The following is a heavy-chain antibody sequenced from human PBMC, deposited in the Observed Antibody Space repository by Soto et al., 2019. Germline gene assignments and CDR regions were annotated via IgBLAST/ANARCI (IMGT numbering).Heavy chain of an antibody. D-gene: IGHD6-19*01. V-gene: IGHV3-48*03. CDR3: ARSSGWYSYTWFDP. J-gene: IGHJ5*02. CDR1: GFTFRSFE. Sequence: SLSLSCAASGFTFRSFEMNWIRPAPGKGPECLALINPSARTISHADSVPGRFTSSRDNAGNSVYLQMSSLRGEDTAMYYCARSSGWYSYTWFDPWGQGALV. CDR2: INPSARTI.